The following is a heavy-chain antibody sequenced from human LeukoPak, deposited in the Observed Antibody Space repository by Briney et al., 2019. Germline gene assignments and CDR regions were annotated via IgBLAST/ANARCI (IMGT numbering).Heavy chain of an antibody. V-gene: IGHV4-39*01. CDR3: ARHPMHPLMITFGGPFDY. CDR2: IYYSGST. CDR1: GDSIRSSSYH. J-gene: IGHJ4*02. D-gene: IGHD3-16*01. Sequence: SETLSLTCTVSGDSIRSSSYHWGWIRQPPGKGLEWIGSIYYSGSTYNNRSLKRRLTISIDTSKNQFSLKLSSVTAADTAVYYCARHPMHPLMITFGGPFDYWGQGTLVTVSS.